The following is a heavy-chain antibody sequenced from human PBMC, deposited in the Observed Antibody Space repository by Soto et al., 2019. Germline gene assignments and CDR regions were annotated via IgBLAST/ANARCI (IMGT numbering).Heavy chain of an antibody. CDR2: IWYDGSNK. CDR1: GFTFSSYG. CDR3: ARSSLYCSSTSCYTQALIPTY. J-gene: IGHJ4*02. Sequence: QVQLVESGGGVVQPGRSLRLSCAASGFTFSSYGMHWVRQAPGKGLEWVAVIWYDGSNKYYADSVKGRFTISRDNSKNTLYLQMNSLRAEDTAVYYCARSSLYCSSTSCYTQALIPTYWGQGTLVIVSA. D-gene: IGHD2-2*02. V-gene: IGHV3-33*01.